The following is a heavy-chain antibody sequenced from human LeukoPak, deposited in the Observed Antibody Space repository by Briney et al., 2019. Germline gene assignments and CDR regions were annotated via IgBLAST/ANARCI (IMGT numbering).Heavy chain of an antibody. V-gene: IGHV4-34*01. CDR1: GGSFSGYY. CDR3: ARAGNLINYDSSGYSLDY. CDR2: INHSGST. Sequence: SETLSLTCAVYGGSFSGYYWSWIRQPPGKGLEWIGEINHSGSTNYNPSLKSRVTISVDTSKNQFSLKLSSVTAAGTAVYYCARAGNLINYDSSGYSLDYWGQGTLVTVSS. D-gene: IGHD3-22*01. J-gene: IGHJ4*02.